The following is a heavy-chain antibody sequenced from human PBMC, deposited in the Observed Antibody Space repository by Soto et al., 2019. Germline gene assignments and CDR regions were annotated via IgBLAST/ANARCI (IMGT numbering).Heavy chain of an antibody. CDR2: IIPIFGTA. CDR1: GGTFSSYA. V-gene: IGHV1-69*13. Sequence: GASVKVSCKASGGTFSSYAISWVRQAPGQGLEWMGGIIPIFGTANYAQKFQGRVTITADESTSTAYMELSSLRSEDTAVYYCASKGDLQSLLQFGFDYRGQGTLVTVSS. D-gene: IGHD3-22*01. J-gene: IGHJ4*02. CDR3: ASKGDLQSLLQFGFDY.